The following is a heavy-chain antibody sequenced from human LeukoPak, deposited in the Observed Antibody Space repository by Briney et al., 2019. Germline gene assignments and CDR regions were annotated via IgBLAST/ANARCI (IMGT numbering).Heavy chain of an antibody. Sequence: PGGSLRLSCAASGFTFSSNAMSWVRQAPRKGLEWVSGISVNGGSTYYADSVKGRFTISRDSSENTLYLQMNSLRAEDTAVYYCAKNGDTSGYYRGYFDYWGQGTLVTVSS. J-gene: IGHJ4*02. CDR3: AKNGDTSGYYRGYFDY. CDR2: ISVNGGST. V-gene: IGHV3-23*01. CDR1: GFTFSSNA. D-gene: IGHD3-22*01.